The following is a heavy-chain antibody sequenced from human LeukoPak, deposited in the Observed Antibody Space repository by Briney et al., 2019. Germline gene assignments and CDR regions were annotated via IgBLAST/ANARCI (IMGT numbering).Heavy chain of an antibody. J-gene: IGHJ4*02. D-gene: IGHD3-22*01. CDR1: GFIFSSYA. CDR2: ISGSGGST. Sequence: GSLRLSCAASGFIFSSYAMSWVRQAPGKGLEWVSAISGSGGSTYYADSVKGRFTISRDNSKNTLYLQMNSLRAEDTAVYYCAKGDYYDSSGYYNFDYWGQGTLVTVSS. CDR3: AKGDYYDSSGYYNFDY. V-gene: IGHV3-23*01.